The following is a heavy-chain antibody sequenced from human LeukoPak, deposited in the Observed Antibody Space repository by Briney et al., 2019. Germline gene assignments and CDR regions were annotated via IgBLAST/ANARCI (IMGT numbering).Heavy chain of an antibody. J-gene: IGHJ4*02. Sequence: GGSLRLSCAASGFTFSSYSMNWVRQAPGKGLEWVSYISSSSSTIYYADSVKGRFTISRDNAKNSLYLQMNSLRAVDTAVYYCARLPRYCSSTSCPPDFDYWGQGTLVTVSS. CDR3: ARLPRYCSSTSCPPDFDY. CDR2: ISSSSSTI. V-gene: IGHV3-48*01. CDR1: GFTFSSYS. D-gene: IGHD2-2*01.